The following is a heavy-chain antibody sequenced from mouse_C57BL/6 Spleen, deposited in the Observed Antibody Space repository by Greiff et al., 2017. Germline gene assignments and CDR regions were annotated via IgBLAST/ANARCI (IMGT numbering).Heavy chain of an antibody. Sequence: EVMLVESGGGLVQPGESLKLSCESNEYEFPSHDMSWVRKTPEKRLELVAAINSDGGSTYYPDTMERRFIISRDNTRKTLYLQMSSLRSEDTVLYYGGRQTGGKDWYFDVWGTGTTVTVSS. V-gene: IGHV5-2*01. J-gene: IGHJ1*03. CDR2: INSDGGST. CDR1: EYEFPSHD. D-gene: IGHD4-1*01. CDR3: GRQTGGKDWYFDV.